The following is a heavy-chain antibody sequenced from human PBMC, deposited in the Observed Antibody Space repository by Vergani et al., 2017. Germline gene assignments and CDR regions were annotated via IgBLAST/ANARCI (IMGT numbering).Heavy chain of an antibody. CDR1: GFTFSSYG. Sequence: QVQLVESGGGVVQPGRSLRLSCAASGFTFSSYGMHWVRQAPGKGLEWVAVISYDGSNKYYADSVKGRFTISRDNSKKTLYLQMNSLRAEDTAVYYCAKGHHEGDFWSGYYTNYYYMDVWGKGTTVTVSS. CDR3: AKGHHEGDFWSGYYTNYYYMDV. CDR2: ISYDGSNK. J-gene: IGHJ6*03. V-gene: IGHV3-30*18. D-gene: IGHD3-3*01.